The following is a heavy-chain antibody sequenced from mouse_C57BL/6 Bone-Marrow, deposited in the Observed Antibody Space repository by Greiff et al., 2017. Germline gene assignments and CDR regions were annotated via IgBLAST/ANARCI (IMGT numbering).Heavy chain of an antibody. CDR2: IDPSDSYT. Sequence: VQLQQPGAELVRPGTSVKLSCKASGYTFTSYWMHWVKQRPGQGLEWIGVIDPSDSYTNYNQKFKGKATLTVDTSSSTAYMQLSSLTSEDSAVYYCARGGCAYWGQGTLVTVSA. V-gene: IGHV1-59*01. J-gene: IGHJ3*01. CDR3: ARGGCAY. CDR1: GYTFTSYW.